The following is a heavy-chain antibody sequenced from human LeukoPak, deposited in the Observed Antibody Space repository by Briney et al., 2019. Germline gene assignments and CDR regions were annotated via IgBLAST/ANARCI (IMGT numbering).Heavy chain of an antibody. CDR2: ISGSGGST. Sequence: TGGSLRLSCAASGFTFSSYAMSWVRQAPGKGLEWVSAISGSGGSTYYADSVKGRFTISRDNSKNTLYLQMNSLRAEDTAVYYCASLWFGELFGFDYWGQGTLVTVSS. D-gene: IGHD3-10*01. V-gene: IGHV3-23*01. CDR3: ASLWFGELFGFDY. CDR1: GFTFSSYA. J-gene: IGHJ4*02.